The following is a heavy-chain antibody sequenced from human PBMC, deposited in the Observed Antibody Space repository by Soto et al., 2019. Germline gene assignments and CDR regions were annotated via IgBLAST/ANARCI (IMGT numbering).Heavy chain of an antibody. D-gene: IGHD5-12*01. CDR3: ARDTDGYNYAFDI. CDR2: IYYSGST. CDR1: GGSISSGGYY. Sequence: PSETLSLTCTVSGGSISSGGYYWSWIRQHPGKGLEWIGYIYYSGSTYYNPSLKSRVTISVDTSKNQFSLKLSSVTAADTAVYYCARDTDGYNYAFDIWGQGTMVTGSS. J-gene: IGHJ3*02. V-gene: IGHV4-31*03.